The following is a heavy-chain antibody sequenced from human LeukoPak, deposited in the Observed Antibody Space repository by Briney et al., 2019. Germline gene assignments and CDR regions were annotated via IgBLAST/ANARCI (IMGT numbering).Heavy chain of an antibody. CDR3: AGLDTQGAAPSE. CDR2: IYYSGST. V-gene: IGHV4-39*07. CDR1: GGSISSSSYY. J-gene: IGHJ4*02. D-gene: IGHD6-25*01. Sequence: SETLSLTCTVSGGSISSSSYYWGWIRQPPGKGLEWIGSIYYSGSTYYNPSLKSRVTISVDTSKNQFSLKLSSVTAADTAVYYCAGLDTQGAAPSEWGQGTLVTVSS.